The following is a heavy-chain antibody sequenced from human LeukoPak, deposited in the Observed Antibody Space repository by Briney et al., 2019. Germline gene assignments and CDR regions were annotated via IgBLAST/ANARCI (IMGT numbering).Heavy chain of an antibody. D-gene: IGHD4-17*01. Sequence: GASVKVSCKASGYTFTSYYMHWVRQAPGQGLEWMGIINPSGGSTSYAQKFQGRVTMTRDTSTSTVYMELSSLRSEDTAVYYCAREERGGSDYGVNIDYWGQGTLVTVSS. CDR1: GYTFTSYY. J-gene: IGHJ4*02. CDR3: AREERGGSDYGVNIDY. CDR2: INPSGGST. V-gene: IGHV1-46*01.